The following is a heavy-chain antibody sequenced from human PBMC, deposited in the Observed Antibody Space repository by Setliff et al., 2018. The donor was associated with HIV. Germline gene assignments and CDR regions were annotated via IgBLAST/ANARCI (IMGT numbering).Heavy chain of an antibody. D-gene: IGHD2-2*01. CDR1: GYNFVDYS. V-gene: IGHV5-51*01. CDR2: IYPVDSET. Sequence: GESLKISCQGSGYNFVDYSIAWVRQVPGKGLEWMGIIYPVDSETRYSPSSQGQVTISADKSINTAYLQWTTLKASDSAMYYCARPGGNDYAGSGFDNWGQGTLVTVS. J-gene: IGHJ4*02. CDR3: ARPGGNDYAGSGFDN.